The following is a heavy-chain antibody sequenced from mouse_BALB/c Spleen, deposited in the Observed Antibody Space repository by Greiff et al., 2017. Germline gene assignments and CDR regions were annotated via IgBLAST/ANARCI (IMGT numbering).Heavy chain of an antibody. D-gene: IGHD1-1*01. V-gene: IGHV5-17*02. CDR1: GFTFSSFG. J-gene: IGHJ4*01. Sequence: DVMLVESGGGLVQPGGSRKLSCAASGFTFSSFGMHWVRQAPEKGLEWVAYISSGSSTIYYADTVKGRFTISRDNPKNTLFLQMTSLRSEDTAMYYCARSGSRYYAMDYWGQGTSVTVSS. CDR2: ISSGSSTI. CDR3: ARSGSRYYAMDY.